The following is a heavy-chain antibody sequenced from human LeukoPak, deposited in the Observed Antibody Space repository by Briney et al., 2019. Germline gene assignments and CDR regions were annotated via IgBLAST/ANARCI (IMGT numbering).Heavy chain of an antibody. CDR3: AKMAKVYRDY. CDR1: GFTFSSHG. Sequence: PGGSLRLSCAASGFTFSSHGMHWVRQAPGKGLEWVSAISGSGGSTYYADSVKGRFTISRDNSKNTLYLQMNSLRAEDTAVYYCAKMAKVYRDYWGQGTLVTVSS. V-gene: IGHV3-23*01. CDR2: ISGSGGST. J-gene: IGHJ4*02. D-gene: IGHD5-24*01.